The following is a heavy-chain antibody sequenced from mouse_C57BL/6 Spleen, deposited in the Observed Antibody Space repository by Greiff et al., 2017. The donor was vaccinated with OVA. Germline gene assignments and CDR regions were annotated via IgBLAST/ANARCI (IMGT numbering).Heavy chain of an antibody. J-gene: IGHJ4*01. CDR2: IYPRGGST. Sequence: QVQLQQSGPELVKPGASVKLSCKASGYTFTSYDINWVKQRPGQGLEWIGRIYPRGGSTKYNEKFKGKATLTVDTSSSTAYMELHSLTSEDSAVYFGARSRANWVYYAMDYWGQGTSVTVSS. CDR3: ARSRANWVYYAMDY. V-gene: IGHV1-85*01. CDR1: GYTFTSYD. D-gene: IGHD4-1*01.